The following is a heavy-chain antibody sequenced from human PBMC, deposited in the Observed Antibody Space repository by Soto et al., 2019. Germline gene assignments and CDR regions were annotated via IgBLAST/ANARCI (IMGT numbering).Heavy chain of an antibody. CDR2: IYHSGST. D-gene: IGHD3-9*01. J-gene: IGHJ1*01. CDR3: ARGADDTNYDILTGYYPEYFQH. V-gene: IGHV4-4*02. Sequence: PSETLSLTCAVSGGSISSSNWWSWVRQPPGKGLEWIGEIYHSGSTNYNPSLKSRVTISVDKSKNQFSLKLSSVTAADTAVYYCARGADDTNYDILTGYYPEYFQHWGQGTLVTVSS. CDR1: GGSISSSNW.